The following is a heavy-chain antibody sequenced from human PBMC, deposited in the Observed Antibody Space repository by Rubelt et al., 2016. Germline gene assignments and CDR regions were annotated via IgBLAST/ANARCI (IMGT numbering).Heavy chain of an antibody. J-gene: IGHJ4*02. Sequence: QVQLVQSGAEVKKPGASVKVSCKASGYTFTSYGISWVRQAPGQGLEWMGWIIAYNGNANYAQKLQGRVTMTTDTSTRTAYMERRSLRSSDTAVYYCARDTRYSSSSNFDYWGQGTLVTVSS. D-gene: IGHD6-13*01. CDR3: ARDTRYSSSSNFDY. V-gene: IGHV1-18*01. CDR1: GYTFTSYG. CDR2: IIAYNGNA.